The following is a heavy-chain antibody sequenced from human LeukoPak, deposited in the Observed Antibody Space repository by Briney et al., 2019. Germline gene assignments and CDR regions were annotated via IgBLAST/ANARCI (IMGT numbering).Heavy chain of an antibody. CDR1: GGTFSSYA. J-gene: IGHJ6*03. V-gene: IGHV1-69*06. D-gene: IGHD4-23*01. Sequence: GSPVKVSCKASGGTFSSYAISWVRQAPGQGLEWMGGIIPIFGTANYAQKFQGRVTITADKSTSTAYMELSSLRSEDTAVYYCARWRDTVVTQDYYYMDVWGKGTTVTVSS. CDR2: IIPIFGTA. CDR3: ARWRDTVVTQDYYYMDV.